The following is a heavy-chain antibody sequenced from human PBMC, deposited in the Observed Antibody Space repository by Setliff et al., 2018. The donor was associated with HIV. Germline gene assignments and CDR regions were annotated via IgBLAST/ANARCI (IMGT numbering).Heavy chain of an antibody. CDR1: GGSISSYY. V-gene: IGHV4-4*07. CDR3: ARGKTAVPRDVDAFDI. D-gene: IGHD6-13*01. CDR2: IYTSGNT. Sequence: SETLSLTCTVSGGSISSYYWSWIRQPAGKGLEWIGRIYTSGNTNYNPSLKSLKSRVTMSVDTSKNQFSLKLSSVTAADTAVYYCARGKTAVPRDVDAFDIWGQGTMVTVS. J-gene: IGHJ3*02.